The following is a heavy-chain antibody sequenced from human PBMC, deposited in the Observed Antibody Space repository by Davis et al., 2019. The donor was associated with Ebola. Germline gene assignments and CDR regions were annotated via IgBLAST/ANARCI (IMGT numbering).Heavy chain of an antibody. CDR2: IIPIFGTA. CDR3: ARDPLYCSSTSCYGFMGDNWFDP. CDR1: GGTFSSYA. J-gene: IGHJ5*02. V-gene: IGHV1-69*13. D-gene: IGHD2-2*01. Sequence: SVKVSCKASGGTFSSYAISWVRQAPGQGLEWMGGIIPIFGTANYAQKFQGRVTITADESTSTAYMELSSLRSEDTAVYYCARDPLYCSSTSCYGFMGDNWFDPWGQGTLVTVSS.